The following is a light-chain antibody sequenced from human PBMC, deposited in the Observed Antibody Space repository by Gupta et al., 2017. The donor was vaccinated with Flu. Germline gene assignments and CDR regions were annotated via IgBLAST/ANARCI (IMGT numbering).Light chain of an antibody. CDR3: MQALQTPLFT. V-gene: IGKV2-28*01. CDR1: QSLLHSTGDNY. Sequence: DIVMTQSPLSLPVTPGEPASISCRSSQSLLHSTGDNYLDWYLQKPGQSPQLLIYLGSNRASGVPDRCSGSGSGTDFTLKISRVEAEDVGVYYCMQALQTPLFTFGPGTKVDIK. J-gene: IGKJ3*01. CDR2: LGS.